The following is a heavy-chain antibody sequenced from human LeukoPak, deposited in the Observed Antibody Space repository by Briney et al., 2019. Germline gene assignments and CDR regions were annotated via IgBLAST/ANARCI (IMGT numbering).Heavy chain of an antibody. V-gene: IGHV4-39*07. CDR2: IENSGNT. Sequence: SETLSLTCTVSGGSISSSSYYWGWLRQPPGKGLEWIGSIENSGNTYYNPSLKSRVTRSVDTSKNRFSLKLSSVTAADTAVYYCATLTGGDDAFDIWGQGTMATVSS. J-gene: IGHJ3*02. CDR1: GGSISSSSYY. D-gene: IGHD4-23*01. CDR3: ATLTGGDDAFDI.